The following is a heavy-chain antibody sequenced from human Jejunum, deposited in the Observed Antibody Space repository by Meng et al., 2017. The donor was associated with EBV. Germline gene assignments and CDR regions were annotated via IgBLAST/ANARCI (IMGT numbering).Heavy chain of an antibody. V-gene: IGHV1-3*01. CDR2: INPGTGGR. CDR1: GYIFTDCA. CDR3: ARELGGRFNY. Sequence: QLQLVPAGAKGDESGASVTPSFKSSGYIFTDCALHWLRQAPGQSPDWMTWINPGTGGRQFSHKFQGRVTITSDTSASTVYMELSGLRSEDTAMYYCARELGGRFNYWGQGTLVTVSS. J-gene: IGHJ4*01. D-gene: IGHD1-26*01.